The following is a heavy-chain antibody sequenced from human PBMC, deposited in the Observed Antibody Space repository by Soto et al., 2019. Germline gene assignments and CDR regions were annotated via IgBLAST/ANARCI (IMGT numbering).Heavy chain of an antibody. Sequence: SETLSLTCAVYGGSFSGYYWSWIRQPPGKGLEWIGEINHSGSTNYNPSLKSRVTISVDTSKNQFSLKLNSMTAADTAVYYCARGSHSLYDYIWGSYRFDYWGQGTLVTVSS. CDR2: INHSGST. CDR3: ARGSHSLYDYIWGSYRFDY. V-gene: IGHV4-34*01. CDR1: GGSFSGYY. D-gene: IGHD3-16*02. J-gene: IGHJ4*02.